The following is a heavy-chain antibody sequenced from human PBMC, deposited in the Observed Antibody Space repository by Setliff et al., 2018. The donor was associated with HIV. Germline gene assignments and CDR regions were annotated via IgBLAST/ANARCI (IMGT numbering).Heavy chain of an antibody. V-gene: IGHV1-18*01. J-gene: IGHJ4*02. Sequence: ASVKVSCKAAGYTFTSYGIIWVRQAPGQGLEWMGWISAYNGNTNYEQKLQGRVIMTTDTSTSTVYMEMRSLRSDDTAVYYCARADFWSGYFNFDFWGQGTLVTVSS. CDR2: ISAYNGNT. CDR1: GYTFTSYG. D-gene: IGHD3-3*01. CDR3: ARADFWSGYFNFDF.